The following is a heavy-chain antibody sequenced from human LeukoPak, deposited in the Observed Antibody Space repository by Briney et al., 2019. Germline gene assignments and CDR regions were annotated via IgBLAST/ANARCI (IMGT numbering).Heavy chain of an antibody. Sequence: ASVKVSCKASGYTFTSCGISWVRQAPGQGLEWMGWISAYNGNTNYAQKLQGRVTMTTDTSTSTAYMELRSLRSDDTAVYYCVGSHDSSGYFDYWGQGTLVTVSS. CDR2: ISAYNGNT. CDR3: VGSHDSSGYFDY. CDR1: GYTFTSCG. V-gene: IGHV1-18*01. D-gene: IGHD3-22*01. J-gene: IGHJ4*02.